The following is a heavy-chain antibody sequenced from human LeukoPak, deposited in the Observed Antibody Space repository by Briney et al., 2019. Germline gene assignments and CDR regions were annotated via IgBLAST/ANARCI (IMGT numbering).Heavy chain of an antibody. D-gene: IGHD3-22*01. CDR2: IIPMFDTA. Sequence: SVKVSCKASGGTFNRYAISWVRQAPGQGLEWMGGIIPMFDTANYAQMFQGRVTITADKSTSTAYMELSSLTSEDTAVYYCARGPYYYDSSGPLDYWGQGTLVTVSS. V-gene: IGHV1-69*06. J-gene: IGHJ4*02. CDR1: GGTFNRYA. CDR3: ARGPYYYDSSGPLDY.